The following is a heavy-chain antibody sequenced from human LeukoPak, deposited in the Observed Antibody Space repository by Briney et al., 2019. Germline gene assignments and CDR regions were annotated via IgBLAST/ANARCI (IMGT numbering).Heavy chain of an antibody. J-gene: IGHJ4*02. Sequence: AASVKVSCKASGYTFTSYYMHWVRQAPGQGLEWMGIINPSGGSTSYAQKFQGRVTMTRDTSTSTVYMELSSLRSEDTAVYYCARELLGVVVAATLSPFDYWGQGTLVTVSS. CDR2: INPSGGST. V-gene: IGHV1-46*01. D-gene: IGHD2-15*01. CDR1: GYTFTSYY. CDR3: ARELLGVVVAATLSPFDY.